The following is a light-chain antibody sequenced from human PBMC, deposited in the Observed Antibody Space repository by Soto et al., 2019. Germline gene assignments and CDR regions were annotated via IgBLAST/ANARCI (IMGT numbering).Light chain of an antibody. Sequence: QSVLTQPPSASGTPGQTVAISCSRTNSNIGSNTVNWYQQFPGTAPKLLISADTNRRPGVPDRFSGSKSGASASLAITGLQAEDEAEYFCQSFDRDLNGYVFGSGTKLTVL. V-gene: IGLV1-44*01. CDR2: ADT. J-gene: IGLJ1*01. CDR1: NSNIGSNT. CDR3: QSFDRDLNGYV.